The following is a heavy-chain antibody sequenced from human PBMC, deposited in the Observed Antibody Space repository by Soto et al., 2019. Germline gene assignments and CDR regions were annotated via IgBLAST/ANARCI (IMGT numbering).Heavy chain of an antibody. CDR3: ARGPGYSSSCYGGNGANWFDP. CDR1: GDSVSSNSAA. D-gene: IGHD6-13*01. J-gene: IGHJ5*02. V-gene: IGHV6-1*01. Sequence: AISGDSVSSNSAAWNWIRQSPSRGLEWLGRTYYRSKWYNDYAVSVKSRITINPDTSKNQFSLQLNSVTPEDTAVYYCARGPGYSSSCYGGNGANWFDPWGQGTLVTVSS. CDR2: TYYRSKWYN.